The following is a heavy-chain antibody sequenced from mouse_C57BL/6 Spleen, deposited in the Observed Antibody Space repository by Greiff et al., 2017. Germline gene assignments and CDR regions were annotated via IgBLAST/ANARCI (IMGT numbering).Heavy chain of an antibody. CDR1: GYTFTSYW. Sequence: QVQLQQPGAELVKPGASVKVSCKASGYTFTSYWMHWVKQTPGQGLEWIGRINPSDSDTNYNQKFKGKATLTVDKSSSTAYMQLSSLTSEDSAVYYCAIHYDYDYAMEDWGQGTSVTVSS. CDR3: AIHYDYDYAMED. D-gene: IGHD2-4*01. CDR2: INPSDSDT. J-gene: IGHJ4*01. V-gene: IGHV1-74*01.